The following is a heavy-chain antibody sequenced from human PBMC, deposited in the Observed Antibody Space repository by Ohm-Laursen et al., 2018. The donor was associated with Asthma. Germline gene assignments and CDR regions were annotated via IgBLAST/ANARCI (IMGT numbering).Heavy chain of an antibody. V-gene: IGHV3-30-3*01. CDR3: ARDVMEWYLPAFDF. Sequence: SLRLSCTAFGFTFRSYAMHWVRQAPGKGLEWVAVGGSYYDGGLKYYADSVNGRFTVSRDDPKNTLYLQMNSLRPDDTAVYYCARDVMEWYLPAFDFWGQGTLVTVSS. CDR1: GFTFRSYA. D-gene: IGHD3-3*01. J-gene: IGHJ4*02. CDR2: GGSYYDGGLK.